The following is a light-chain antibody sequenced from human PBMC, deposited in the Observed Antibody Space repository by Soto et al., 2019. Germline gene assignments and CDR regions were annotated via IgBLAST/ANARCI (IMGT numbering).Light chain of an antibody. Sequence: IVMTQSPATVSVSXGERATLGCRTSLTVSSKLAGYQQRPGTAPSIXXYAASTRAHGSPASFSGSGSATEFTPTISSLQSEDFAVYYGQHYNNWPPTFGPGTKVDIK. V-gene: IGKV3-15*01. CDR3: QHYNNWPPT. J-gene: IGKJ3*01. CDR2: AAS. CDR1: LTVSSK.